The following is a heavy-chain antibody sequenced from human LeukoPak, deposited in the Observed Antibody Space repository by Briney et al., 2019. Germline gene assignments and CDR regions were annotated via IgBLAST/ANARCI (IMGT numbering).Heavy chain of an antibody. CDR2: IYYSGST. V-gene: IGHV4-39*07. CDR3: ARDNGRDDYVWGNYRPYFFDY. D-gene: IGHD3-16*02. J-gene: IGHJ4*02. Sequence: PSETLSLTCTVSGGSISSSSYYWGWIRQPPGKGLEWIGSIYYSGSTYYNPSLKSRVTISVDTSNNQFSLKLSSVTAADTAVYYCARDNGRDDYVWGNYRPYFFDYWGQGTLVTVST. CDR1: GGSISSSSYY.